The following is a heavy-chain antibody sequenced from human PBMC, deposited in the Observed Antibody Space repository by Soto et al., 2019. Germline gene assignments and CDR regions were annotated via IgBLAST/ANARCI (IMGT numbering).Heavy chain of an antibody. CDR2: ISGYSDNT. D-gene: IGHD3-16*01. V-gene: IGHV1-18*04. CDR3: ARDAVKSWYRYGFDV. Sequence: ASVKVSCKASGYTFTGYGISWVRQAPGQGLEWMGWISGYSDNTNFAPKFQGRVTMTTDTSTTTAYMVLTNLRSDDTAVYYCARDAVKSWYRYGFDVWGQVTTVTVSS. CDR1: GYTFTGYG. J-gene: IGHJ6*02.